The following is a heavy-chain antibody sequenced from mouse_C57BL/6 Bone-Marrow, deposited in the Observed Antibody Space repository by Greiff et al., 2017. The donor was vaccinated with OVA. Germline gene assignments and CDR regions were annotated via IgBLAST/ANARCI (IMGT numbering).Heavy chain of an antibody. CDR2: ISSGSSTI. Sequence: EVHLVESGGGLVKPGGSLKLSCAASGFTFSDYGMHWVRQAPEKGLEWVAYISSGSSTIYYADTVKGRFTISRDNAKNTLFLQMTSLRSEDTAMYYCARPKTGKGDAMDYWGQGTSVTVSS. D-gene: IGHD1-1*01. J-gene: IGHJ4*01. CDR1: GFTFSDYG. V-gene: IGHV5-17*01. CDR3: ARPKTGKGDAMDY.